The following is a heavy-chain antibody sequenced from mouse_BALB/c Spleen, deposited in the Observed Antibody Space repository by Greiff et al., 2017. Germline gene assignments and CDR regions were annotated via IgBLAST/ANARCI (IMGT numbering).Heavy chain of an antibody. Sequence: QVQLQQSGAELVRPGASVTLSCKASGYTFTDYEMHWVKQTPVHGLEWIGAIDPETGGTAYNQKFKGKATLTADKSSSTAYMELRSLTSEDSAVYYCTRDCLYAMDYWGQGTSVTVSS. V-gene: IGHV1-15*01. CDR3: TRDCLYAMDY. CDR1: GYTFTDYE. J-gene: IGHJ4*01. CDR2: IDPETGGT.